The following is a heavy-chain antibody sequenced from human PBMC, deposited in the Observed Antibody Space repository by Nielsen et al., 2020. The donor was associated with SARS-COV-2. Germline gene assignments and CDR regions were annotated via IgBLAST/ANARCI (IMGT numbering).Heavy chain of an antibody. CDR2: ISGSGGST. CDR3: ASGLWTEFDY. V-gene: IGHV3-23*01. Sequence: GESLKISCAASGFTFSSYAMSWVRQAPGKGLEWVSAISGSGGSTYYADSVKGRFTISRDNSKNTLYLQMNSLRAEDTAVYYCASGLWTEFDYWGQGTLVTVSS. D-gene: IGHD5-18*01. CDR1: GFTFSSYA. J-gene: IGHJ4*02.